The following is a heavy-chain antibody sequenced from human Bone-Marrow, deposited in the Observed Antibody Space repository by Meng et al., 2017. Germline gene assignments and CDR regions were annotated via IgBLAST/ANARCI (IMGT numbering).Heavy chain of an antibody. Sequence: SLKISCVVSGFTFDLYGMHWVRQAPGKGLEWVSGILLDSGGIGYADSVKGRFTISRDRAKNSVYLQMNSLRPDDTALYYCTKDLVPGGADVWGQGTTVTVSS. CDR2: ILLDSGGI. J-gene: IGHJ6*02. CDR1: GFTFDLYG. V-gene: IGHV3-9*01. D-gene: IGHD4/OR15-4a*01. CDR3: TKDLVPGGADV.